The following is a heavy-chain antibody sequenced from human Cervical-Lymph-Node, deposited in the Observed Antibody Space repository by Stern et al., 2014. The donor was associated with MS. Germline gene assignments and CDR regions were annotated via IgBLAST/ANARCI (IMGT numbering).Heavy chain of an antibody. D-gene: IGHD5-24*01. CDR2: AWYDGSPA. CDR3: ARGHIPYAYNYLFDY. J-gene: IGHJ4*02. V-gene: IGHV3-33*01. CDR1: GFTFSSYG. Sequence: VQLVESGGGVVQPGTSLRLSCAASGFTFSSYGMHWVRPAPGKGLAWVALAWYDGSPAYDTNSVKGRFTISRDNSKNTLSLQMNSLTAEDTAVYYCARGHIPYAYNYLFDYWGQGTLVTVSS.